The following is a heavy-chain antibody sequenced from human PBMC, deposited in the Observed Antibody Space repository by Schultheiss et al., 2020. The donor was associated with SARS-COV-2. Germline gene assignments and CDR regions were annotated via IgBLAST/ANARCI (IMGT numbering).Heavy chain of an antibody. CDR2: INHSGST. CDR3: ASLSLLWFGETYYYYGMDV. V-gene: IGHV4-34*01. D-gene: IGHD3-10*01. CDR1: GGSFSGYY. Sequence: GSLRLSCAVYGGSFSGYYWSWIRQPPGKGLEWIGEINHSGSTNYNPSLKSRVTISVDTSKNQFSLKLSSVTAADTAVYYCASLSLLWFGETYYYYGMDVWGQGTTVTVSS. J-gene: IGHJ6*02.